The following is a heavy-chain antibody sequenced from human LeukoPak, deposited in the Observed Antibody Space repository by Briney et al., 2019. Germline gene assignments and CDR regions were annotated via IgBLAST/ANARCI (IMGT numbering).Heavy chain of an antibody. CDR3: AIGGVLEWLLN. V-gene: IGHV3-66*01. J-gene: IGHJ4*02. D-gene: IGHD3-3*01. Sequence: GESLRLSCAASGVIFATYVMSWVRQAPGKGLESVSVINSGGSTYYKDSVKGRFTISRDNSKNTLYLQMNSVRAEDTAVYYCAIGGVLEWLLNWGQGTLVTVSS. CDR2: INSGGST. CDR1: GVIFATYV.